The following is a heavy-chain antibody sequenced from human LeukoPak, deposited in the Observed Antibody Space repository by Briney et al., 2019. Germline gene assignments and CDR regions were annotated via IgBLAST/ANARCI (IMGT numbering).Heavy chain of an antibody. V-gene: IGHV3-48*03. Sequence: GGSLRLSCAASGFTFSSYEMNWVRQAPGKGLEWVSYISSSGSTIYYADSVKGRFTISRDNSKNTLYLQMNSLRAEDTAVYYCAKVGYYNDSSGYYLDYFDYWGQGTLVTVSS. CDR3: AKVGYYNDSSGYYLDYFDY. CDR2: ISSSGSTI. D-gene: IGHD3-22*01. CDR1: GFTFSSYE. J-gene: IGHJ4*02.